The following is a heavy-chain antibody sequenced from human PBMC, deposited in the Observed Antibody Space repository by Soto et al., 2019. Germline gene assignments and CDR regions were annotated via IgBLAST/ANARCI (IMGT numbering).Heavy chain of an antibody. CDR1: DGSIGSYY. CDR2: VSHSGST. D-gene: IGHD1-1*01. V-gene: IGHV4-59*01. Sequence: QVQLQESGPGLVKPSETLSLTCTVSDGSIGSYYWSWIRQPPGKGLEWIGYVSHSGSTNYNPSLKSRVTISLDTSKNQVSRRLSSVTAADTAVYYCARERTTVDSYSYYGLDVWGQGTTVTVSS. J-gene: IGHJ6*02. CDR3: ARERTTVDSYSYYGLDV.